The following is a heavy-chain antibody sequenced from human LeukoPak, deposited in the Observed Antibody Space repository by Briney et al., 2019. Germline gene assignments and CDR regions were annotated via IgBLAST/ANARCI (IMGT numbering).Heavy chain of an antibody. V-gene: IGHV3-21*04. D-gene: IGHD2-15*01. CDR2: ISSSSYI. Sequence: PGGSLRLSCAASGFTFSSYSMNWVRQAPGKGLEWVSSISSSSYIYYADSVKGRFTISRDNAKNSLYLQMNSLRAEDTAVYYCAKVSGSGGTKYQPFDYWGQGTLVTVSS. CDR3: AKVSGSGGTKYQPFDY. CDR1: GFTFSSYS. J-gene: IGHJ4*02.